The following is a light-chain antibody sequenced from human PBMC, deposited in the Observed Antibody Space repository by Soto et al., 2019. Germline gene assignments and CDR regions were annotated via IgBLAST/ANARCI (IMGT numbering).Light chain of an antibody. CDR3: QRYGSSPLIT. J-gene: IGKJ5*01. V-gene: IGKV3-20*01. CDR1: QSVSSSS. CDR2: GTS. Sequence: EIVLTQSPGTLTLSPGERATLSCRASQSVSSSSLAWYQQRPGQAPRLLIYGTSRRATGIADRFSGSGSGTDFTHTISRLDPEDFAVYFCQRYGSSPLITFGQGTRLDIK.